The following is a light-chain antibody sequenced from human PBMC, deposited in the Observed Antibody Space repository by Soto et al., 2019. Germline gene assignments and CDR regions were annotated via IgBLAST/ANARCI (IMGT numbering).Light chain of an antibody. CDR3: QQYGNSPLT. CDR2: GVS. J-gene: IGKJ4*01. V-gene: IGKV3-20*01. CDR1: QSVRSDY. Sequence: EIVLTQSPDTLSLSPGQRATLSCRASQSVRSDYFAWYQQKPGQAPRVIIFGVSTRATSVPDRFSGSGSGTDFTLTISRLEPEDFALYYCQQYGNSPLTFGGGTKVDIK.